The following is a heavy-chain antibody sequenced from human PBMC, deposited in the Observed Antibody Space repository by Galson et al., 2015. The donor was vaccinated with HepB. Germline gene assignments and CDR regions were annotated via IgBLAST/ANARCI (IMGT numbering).Heavy chain of an antibody. CDR3: AREYDITYGMDV. J-gene: IGHJ6*02. Sequence: SLRLSCAASGFTFSSYGMHWVRQAPGKGLEWVAVIWYDGSNKYYADSVKGRFTISRDNSKNTLYLQMNSLRAEDTAVYYCAREYDITYGMDVWGQGTTVTVSS. CDR2: IWYDGSNK. V-gene: IGHV3-33*01. CDR1: GFTFSSYG. D-gene: IGHD3-9*01.